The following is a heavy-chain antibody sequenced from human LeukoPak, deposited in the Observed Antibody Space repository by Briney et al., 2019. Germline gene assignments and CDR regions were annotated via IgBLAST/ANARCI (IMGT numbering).Heavy chain of an antibody. J-gene: IGHJ3*02. V-gene: IGHV4-59*01. CDR1: GGSIRSYY. Sequence: SETVSLTCTVSGGSIRSYYWSCIRQPPGKGLERIGYIYYSGSTNYNPSLQSRVTISVDTSKNQLSLKLSSGTAADTAVYYCARRWTGDAFDIWGQGTMVTVSS. CDR3: ARRWTGDAFDI. D-gene: IGHD3/OR15-3a*01. CDR2: IYYSGST.